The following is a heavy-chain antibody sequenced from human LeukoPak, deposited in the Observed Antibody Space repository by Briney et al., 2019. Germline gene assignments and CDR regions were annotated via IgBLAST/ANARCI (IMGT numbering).Heavy chain of an antibody. CDR3: ARYSGSYRPFDY. D-gene: IGHD1-26*01. CDR1: GGSISSYY. J-gene: IGHJ4*02. CDR2: IYYSGST. V-gene: IGHV4-59*06. Sequence: SETLSLTCTVSGGSISSYYWSWIRQLPGKGLEWIGYIYYSGSTYYNPSLKSRLTMSVDTSKNQFSLKLSSVTAADAAVYYCARYSGSYRPFDYWGQGTLVTVSS.